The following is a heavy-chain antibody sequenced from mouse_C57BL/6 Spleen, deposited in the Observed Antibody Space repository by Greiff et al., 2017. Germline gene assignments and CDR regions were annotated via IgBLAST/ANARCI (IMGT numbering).Heavy chain of an antibody. CDR1: GYTFTSYT. CDR2: INPSSGYT. V-gene: IGHV1-4*01. J-gene: IGHJ4*01. CDR3: ARSPPYYAMDY. Sequence: VQLQQSGAELARPGASVKMSCKASGYTFTSYTMHWVKQRPGQGLEWIGYINPSSGYTKYNQKFKDKATLTADKSSSTAYMQLSSLTSEDSAVXYCARSPPYYAMDYWGQGTSVTVSS.